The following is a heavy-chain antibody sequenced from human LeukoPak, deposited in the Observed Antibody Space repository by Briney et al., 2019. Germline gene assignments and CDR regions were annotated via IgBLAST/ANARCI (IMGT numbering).Heavy chain of an antibody. CDR1: GFTFTDYY. V-gene: IGHV3-11*01. CDR2: ISVSGTTI. Sequence: GGSLRLSCAASGFTFTDYYMRWIRQAQGKGLEWGSYISVSGTTIYYADSVKGRFTLSRDKGKNSLYLQMNSLRAEDTAVYYCARVGRLQYGDYVAFDYWGQGALVTVSS. J-gene: IGHJ4*02. CDR3: ARVGRLQYGDYVAFDY. D-gene: IGHD4-17*01.